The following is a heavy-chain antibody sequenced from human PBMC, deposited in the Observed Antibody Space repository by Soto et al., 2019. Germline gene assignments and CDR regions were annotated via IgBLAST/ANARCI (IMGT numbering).Heavy chain of an antibody. J-gene: IGHJ4*02. CDR1: GFSLSTSGVG. D-gene: IGHD6-13*01. Sequence: QITLKESGPTLVKPTQTLTLTCTFSGFSLSTSGVGVGWIRQPPGKALEWLALIYWDDDKRYSPSLKSRLTITKDTSKTQVVLTMTTMDPVDTATYYCAHRHSSRPFDDWGQGTLVTVSS. CDR2: IYWDDDK. V-gene: IGHV2-5*02. CDR3: AHRHSSRPFDD.